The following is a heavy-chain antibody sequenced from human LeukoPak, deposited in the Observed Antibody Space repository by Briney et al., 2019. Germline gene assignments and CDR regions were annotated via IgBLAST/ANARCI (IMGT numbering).Heavy chain of an antibody. CDR2: ISGSSSTI. CDR3: ARGVGEPYYFDY. D-gene: IGHD1-26*01. Sequence: GGSLRLSCAASGLTFSNYNMNWVRQAPGKGLEWVSYISGSSSTIYYADSVKGRFTISRDNAKNSLYLQMNSLRAEDTAVYYCARGVGEPYYFDYWGQGTLVTVSS. CDR1: GLTFSNYN. J-gene: IGHJ4*02. V-gene: IGHV3-48*01.